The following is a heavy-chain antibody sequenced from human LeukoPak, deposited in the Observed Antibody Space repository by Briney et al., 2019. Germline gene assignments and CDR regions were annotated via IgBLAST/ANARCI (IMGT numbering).Heavy chain of an antibody. CDR1: GFTFSDYY. J-gene: IGHJ4*02. CDR2: ISSSNSTI. D-gene: IGHD4/OR15-4a*01. CDR3: ASVESLGVPFDY. V-gene: IGHV3-11*01. Sequence: GGSLRLSCAASGFTFSDYYMSWIRQAPGKGLEWVSYISSSNSTIYYADSVKGRVTISRDNAKHSLYLQMNSLRAEDTAVYYCASVESLGVPFDYWGPGTLVTV.